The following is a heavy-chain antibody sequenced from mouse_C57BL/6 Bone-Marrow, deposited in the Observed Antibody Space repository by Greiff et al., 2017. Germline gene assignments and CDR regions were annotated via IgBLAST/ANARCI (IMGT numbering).Heavy chain of an antibody. D-gene: IGHD2-5*01. CDR1: GYTFTSYW. Sequence: QVQLQQPVAELVKPGASVKMSCKASGYTFTSYWITWVKQRPGQGLEWIGDIYPGSGSTNYNEKFKSKATLTVDTSSSTAYMQLSSLTSDDSAVYYCGRPYYSNYWYFDVWGTGTTVTVSS. CDR2: IYPGSGST. CDR3: GRPYYSNYWYFDV. V-gene: IGHV1-55*01. J-gene: IGHJ1*03.